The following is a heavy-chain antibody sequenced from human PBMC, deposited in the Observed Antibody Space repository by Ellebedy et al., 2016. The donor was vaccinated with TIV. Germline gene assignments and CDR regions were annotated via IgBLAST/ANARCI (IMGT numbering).Heavy chain of an antibody. CDR1: GFTFSSDW. CDR3: VTGEFDY. CDR2: LNTDGSRT. Sequence: GESLKISCAASGFTFSSDWMHWVRQAPGKGPVWVSGLNTDGSRTYYADSVKGRFTITRHNAKDTLFLHMNSLRVEDTAVFYCVTGEFDYWGQGALVTVSS. V-gene: IGHV3-74*01. J-gene: IGHJ4*02. D-gene: IGHD1-1*01.